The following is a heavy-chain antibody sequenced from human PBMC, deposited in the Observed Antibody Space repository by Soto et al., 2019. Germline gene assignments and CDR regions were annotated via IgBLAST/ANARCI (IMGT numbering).Heavy chain of an antibody. Sequence: PSETLCLTCTVSGGTISGYYWSWIRQPPGKGLEWIGYIYYSGSTNYNPSLKSRVTMSVDTSNDQFSLRLSSVTAADTAVYFCARDADYGLIYWGQGALVTVSS. V-gene: IGHV4-59*01. CDR1: GGTISGYY. CDR3: ARDADYGLIY. CDR2: IYYSGST. J-gene: IGHJ4*02. D-gene: IGHD4-17*01.